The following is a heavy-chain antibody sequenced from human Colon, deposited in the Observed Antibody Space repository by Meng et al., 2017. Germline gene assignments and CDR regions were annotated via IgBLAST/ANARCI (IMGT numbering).Heavy chain of an antibody. CDR2: IYYSGST. D-gene: IGHD1-1*01. Sequence: HPQSPGPGRGRPSKTPSLTCPVSGCSISSGDYYWSWIRQPPGKGLEWIGYIYYSGSTYYHPSRKSRVTISVDTSNNLFSLKLSSVTAAVSARYYCARGPTTYFDYWGQGTLVTVSS. CDR1: GCSISSGDYY. J-gene: IGHJ4*02. CDR3: ARGPTTYFDY. V-gene: IGHV4-30-4*01.